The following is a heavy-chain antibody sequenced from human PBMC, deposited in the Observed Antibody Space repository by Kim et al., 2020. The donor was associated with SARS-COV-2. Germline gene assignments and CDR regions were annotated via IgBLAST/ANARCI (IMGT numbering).Heavy chain of an antibody. D-gene: IGHD4-17*01. J-gene: IGHJ2*01. CDR2: IYSGGST. Sequence: GGSLRLSCAASGFTVSSNYMSWVRQAPGKGLEWVSVIYSGGSTYYADSVKGRFTISRHNSKNTLYLQMNSLRAEDTAVYYCARDREHYGDYEQDYWYFDLWGRGTLVTVSS. CDR3: ARDREHYGDYEQDYWYFDL. CDR1: GFTVSSNY. V-gene: IGHV3-53*04.